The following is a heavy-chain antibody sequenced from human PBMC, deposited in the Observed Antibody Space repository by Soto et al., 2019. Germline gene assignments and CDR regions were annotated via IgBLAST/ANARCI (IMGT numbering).Heavy chain of an antibody. V-gene: IGHV3-66*01. CDR3: AREHSGYEIDY. Sequence: PGGSLRLSCAASGFTVSTKYMSWVRQAPGKGLEWVSVIYSGGSTFYADSVRGRFTISRDNSKNTVNLQMNSLRAEDTAVYYCAREHSGYEIDYWGQGTLVTVSS. CDR2: IYSGGST. D-gene: IGHD5-12*01. J-gene: IGHJ4*02. CDR1: GFTVSTKY.